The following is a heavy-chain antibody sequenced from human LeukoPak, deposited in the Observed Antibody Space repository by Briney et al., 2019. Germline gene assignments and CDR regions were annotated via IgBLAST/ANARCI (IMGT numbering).Heavy chain of an antibody. CDR1: GFTFSSYA. V-gene: IGHV3-23*01. CDR2: ISGSGGST. CDR3: AKDVDCSSTSCYPPNWFDP. J-gene: IGHJ5*02. D-gene: IGHD2-2*01. Sequence: GESLRLSCAASGFTFSSYAMSWVRQAPGKGLEWVSAISGSGGSTYYADSVKGRFTISRDNSKNTLYLQMNSLRAEDTAVYYCAKDVDCSSTSCYPPNWFDPWGQGTLVTVSS.